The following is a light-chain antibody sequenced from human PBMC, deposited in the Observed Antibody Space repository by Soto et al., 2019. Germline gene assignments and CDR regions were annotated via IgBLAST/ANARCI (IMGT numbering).Light chain of an antibody. CDR1: QSVSNN. J-gene: IGKJ4*01. CDR3: QQYNNWPPLT. CDR2: GAS. Sequence: DIVMTQSPATLSVSPGERATLSCRASQSVSNNFAWYQQKPGQAPRLLIFGASTRATGIPARFSGSGSGTEFTLTISSLQSEDFAVYYCQQYNNWPPLTFGGGTKVEIK. V-gene: IGKV3-15*01.